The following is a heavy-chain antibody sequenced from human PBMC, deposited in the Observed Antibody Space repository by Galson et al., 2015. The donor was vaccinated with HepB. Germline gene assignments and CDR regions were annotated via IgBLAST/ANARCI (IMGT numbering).Heavy chain of an antibody. CDR2: INPSGGST. V-gene: IGHV1-46*01. Sequence: SVKVSCKASGYTFTSYYMHWVRQAPGQGLEWMGIINPSGGSTSYAQKFQGRVTMTRDTSTSTVYMELSSLRSEDTAVYYCASSIAAAGTIDYWGQGTLVTVSS. J-gene: IGHJ4*02. CDR3: ASSIAAAGTIDY. CDR1: GYTFTSYY. D-gene: IGHD6-13*01.